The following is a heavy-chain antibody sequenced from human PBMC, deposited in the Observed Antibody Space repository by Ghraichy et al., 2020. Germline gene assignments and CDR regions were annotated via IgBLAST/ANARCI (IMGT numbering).Heavy chain of an antibody. CDR2: ISSSSSYI. V-gene: IGHV3-21*01. Sequence: GGALRLSCAASGFTFSSYTMNWVRQAPGKGLEWVSSISSSSSYIFYADSVKGRFTISRDNAKNSLYLQMNSLRAEDTAVYYCARGGALITMIVNVAFDIWGQGTLFPVSS. CDR3: ARGGALITMIVNVAFDI. CDR1: GFTFSSYT. D-gene: IGHD3-22*01. J-gene: IGHJ3*02.